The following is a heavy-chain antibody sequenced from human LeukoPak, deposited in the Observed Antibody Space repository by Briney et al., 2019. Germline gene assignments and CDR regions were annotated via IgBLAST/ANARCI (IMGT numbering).Heavy chain of an antibody. V-gene: IGHV3-23*01. D-gene: IGHD3-10*01. J-gene: IGHJ4*02. CDR1: GFTFSTYA. CDR3: AKPPVLLWFGELLYTTEYFDY. Sequence: PGGSLRLSCTASGFTFSTYAMDWVRQAPGKGLEWVSAISGSGGSTYYADSVKGRFTISRDNSKNTLYLQMNSLRAEDTAVYYCAKPPVLLWFGELLYTTEYFDYWGQGTLVTVSS. CDR2: ISGSGGST.